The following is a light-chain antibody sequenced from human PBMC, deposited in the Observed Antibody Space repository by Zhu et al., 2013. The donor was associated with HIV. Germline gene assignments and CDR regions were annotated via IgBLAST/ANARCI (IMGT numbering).Light chain of an antibody. V-gene: IGKV3-20*01. Sequence: EVVLTQSPGTLSLSPGERATLSCRASQSVASSYLAWYQQKPGQSPRLLIYATSSRATGIPDRFSGSGSGTDFTLTISRLEPEDFAVYYCQQYGSSSLWTFGQGTKVEIK. J-gene: IGKJ1*01. CDR1: QSVASSY. CDR3: QQYGSSSLWT. CDR2: ATS.